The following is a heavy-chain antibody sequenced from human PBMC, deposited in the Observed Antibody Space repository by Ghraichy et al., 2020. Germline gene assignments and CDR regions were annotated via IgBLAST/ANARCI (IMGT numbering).Heavy chain of an antibody. CDR3: ARQPAATMREFAFDF. D-gene: IGHD2-15*01. CDR1: GDSISSGSFF. Sequence: SETLSLTCTVSGDSISSGSFFWGWIRQPPGKGLYWIGSIYYSGSTYYNPSLKSRVTISVDTSKNHFSLKLSSLTAADTAVYWCARQPAATMREFAFDFWGQGTLVTVSS. V-gene: IGHV4-39*01. CDR2: IYYSGST. J-gene: IGHJ4*02.